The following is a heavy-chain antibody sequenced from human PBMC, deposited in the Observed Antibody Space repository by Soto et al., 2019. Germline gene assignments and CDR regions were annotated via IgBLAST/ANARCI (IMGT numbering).Heavy chain of an antibody. CDR3: ASLSPPDYGGNWPFDY. Sequence: SETLSLTCTVSGGSISSSSYYWGWIRQPPGKGLEWIGSIYYSGSTYYNPSLKSRVTISVDTSKNQFSLKLSSVTAADTAVYYCASLSPPDYGGNWPFDYWGQGTLVTVSS. CDR1: GGSISSSSYY. CDR2: IYYSGST. J-gene: IGHJ4*02. V-gene: IGHV4-39*01. D-gene: IGHD4-17*01.